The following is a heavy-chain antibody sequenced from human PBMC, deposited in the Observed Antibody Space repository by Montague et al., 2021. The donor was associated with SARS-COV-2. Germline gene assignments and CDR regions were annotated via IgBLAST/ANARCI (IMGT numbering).Heavy chain of an antibody. CDR1: GFTFSSYG. D-gene: IGHD1-1*01. Sequence: SLRLSCAASGFTFSSYGMHWVRQAPGKGLEWVAVIWYDGSNKYYXDSVKGRFTISRDNSKNTLYLQMNSLRAEDTAVYYCARDEDRGYNWNAHGMDVWGQGTPVTVSS. J-gene: IGHJ6*02. CDR3: ARDEDRGYNWNAHGMDV. V-gene: IGHV3-33*01. CDR2: IWYDGSNK.